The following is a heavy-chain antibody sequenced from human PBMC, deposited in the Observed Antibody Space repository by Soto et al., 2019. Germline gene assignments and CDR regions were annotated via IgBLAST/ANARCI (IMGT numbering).Heavy chain of an antibody. CDR1: RGTINSYY. J-gene: IGHJ4*02. V-gene: IGHV4-59*01. CDR3: ARTTKAFWNGYYFDS. CDR2: IHYSGST. Sequence: PXETLSSACTVSRGTINSYYWNGIRPSKGKGLEWIGYIHYSGSTSYNRSLESRVTISLNPSKTQFSLKLSSVTAADTAFYYCARTTKAFWNGYYFDSCGQRTLVSVSS. D-gene: IGHD3-3*01.